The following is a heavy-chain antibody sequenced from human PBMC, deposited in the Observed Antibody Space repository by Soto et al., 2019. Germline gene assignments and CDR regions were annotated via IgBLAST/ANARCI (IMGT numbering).Heavy chain of an antibody. J-gene: IGHJ4*02. CDR2: IRSKAYGGTT. CDR3: TRAYIVVVVAATKYFDY. V-gene: IGHV3-49*03. D-gene: IGHD2-15*01. Sequence: GGSLRLSCTASGFTFGDYAMSWFRQAPGKGLEWVGFIRSKAYGGTTEYAASVKGRFTISRDDSKSIAYLQMNSLKTEDTAVYYCTRAYIVVVVAATKYFDYWGQGTLVTVSS. CDR1: GFTFGDYA.